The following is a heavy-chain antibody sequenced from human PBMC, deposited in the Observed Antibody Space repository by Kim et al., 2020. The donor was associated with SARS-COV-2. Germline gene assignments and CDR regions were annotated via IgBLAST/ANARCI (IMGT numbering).Heavy chain of an antibody. CDR1: GFTFSSYS. J-gene: IGHJ4*02. D-gene: IGHD3-10*01. V-gene: IGHV3-21*01. CDR2: ISSSSSYI. Sequence: GGSLRLSCAASGFTFSSYSMNWVRQAPGKGLEWVSSISSSSSYIYYADSVKGRFTISRDNAKNSLYLQMNSLRAEDTAVYYCARDRSQLLWFGESNDYWGQGTLVTVSS. CDR3: ARDRSQLLWFGESNDY.